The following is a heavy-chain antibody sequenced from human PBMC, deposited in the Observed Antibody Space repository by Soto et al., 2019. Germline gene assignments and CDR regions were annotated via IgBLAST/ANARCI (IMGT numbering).Heavy chain of an antibody. V-gene: IGHV1-69*01. Sequence: QVKLVQSGAEVKKPGSSVKVSCKASGGTFSTYGVNWVRQAPGQGLEWMGGIIPLFGTTSYAQKLQGRVTITADESSSTAYMELVSVRSEDTAVYYCAQDNPIVTTNYDYHYYGMDVWGQGTTVTVSS. CDR1: GGTFSTYG. CDR3: AQDNPIVTTNYDYHYYGMDV. D-gene: IGHD4-4*01. CDR2: IIPLFGTT. J-gene: IGHJ6*02.